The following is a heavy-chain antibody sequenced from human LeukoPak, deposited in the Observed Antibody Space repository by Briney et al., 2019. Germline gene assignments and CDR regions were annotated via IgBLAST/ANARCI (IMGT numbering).Heavy chain of an antibody. CDR3: ARDRGGYYYDSSGSGETHMFDY. Sequence: PSETLSLTCTVSGGSINSYWSWIRQPAGKGLEWIGRISGSGTITYNPALQSRLSISIDTSKNQFSLKLNSVTAADTAVYYCARDRGGYYYDSSGSGETHMFDYWGQGTLVTVSS. V-gene: IGHV4-4*07. J-gene: IGHJ4*02. CDR2: ISGSGTI. CDR1: GGSINSY. D-gene: IGHD3-22*01.